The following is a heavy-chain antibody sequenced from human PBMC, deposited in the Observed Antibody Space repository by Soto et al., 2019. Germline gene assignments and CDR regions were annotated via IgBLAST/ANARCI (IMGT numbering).Heavy chain of an antibody. Sequence: GGSLRLSCAASGFTFSNYGMHWVRQAPGKGLEWVAVIWYDGSNKYYADSVKGRFTISRDNSKNTLSLQMNSLRAEDTAVYYCARGFPTVPTWLLFASWGQGALVTVSS. J-gene: IGHJ4*02. D-gene: IGHD4-17*01. CDR2: IWYDGSNK. V-gene: IGHV3-33*01. CDR3: ARGFPTVPTWLLFAS. CDR1: GFTFSNYG.